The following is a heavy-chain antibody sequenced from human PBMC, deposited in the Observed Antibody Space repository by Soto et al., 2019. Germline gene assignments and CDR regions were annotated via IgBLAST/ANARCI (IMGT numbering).Heavy chain of an antibody. CDR3: ARDTTRRHYDFCSALRSYYYYGMDV. CDR1: GFTFSSYG. D-gene: IGHD3-3*01. CDR2: IWYDGSNK. Sequence: QVQLVESGGGVVQPGRSLRLSCAASGFTFSSYGMHWVRQAPGKGLEWVAGIWYDGSNKYYADSVKGRFTISRDNSKNTQYLQMSGLRAEDTALYYCARDTTRRHYDFCSALRSYYYYGMDVWGQGTTVTVS. J-gene: IGHJ6*02. V-gene: IGHV3-33*01.